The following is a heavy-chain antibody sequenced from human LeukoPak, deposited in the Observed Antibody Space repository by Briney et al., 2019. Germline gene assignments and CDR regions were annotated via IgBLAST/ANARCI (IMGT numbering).Heavy chain of an antibody. Sequence: SETLSLTCAVYGGSFSGYYWSWIRQPPAKGLEWIGEINHSGSTNYNPSLKSRVTISVDTSKNQFSLKLSSVTAADTAVYYCVRGRGHYSSGSFDPWGQGTLVTVSS. CDR1: GGSFSGYY. V-gene: IGHV4-34*01. CDR3: VRGRGHYSSGSFDP. D-gene: IGHD6-19*01. J-gene: IGHJ5*02. CDR2: INHSGST.